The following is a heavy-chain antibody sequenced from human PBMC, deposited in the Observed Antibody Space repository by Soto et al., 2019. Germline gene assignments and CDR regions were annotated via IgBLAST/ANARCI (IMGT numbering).Heavy chain of an antibody. Sequence: PGGSLRLSCAVSGFTFGSYWMNWVRLIPGKGLEWVAYIKPDGSATYYVDSVKGRFTISRDNAKNSLYLQMNSLRVEDTSVYYCARAGYCGPGCYYYFDYWGPGTLVTVS. CDR1: GFTFGSYW. CDR2: IKPDGSAT. V-gene: IGHV3-7*01. J-gene: IGHJ4*02. D-gene: IGHD2-21*02. CDR3: ARAGYCGPGCYYYFDY.